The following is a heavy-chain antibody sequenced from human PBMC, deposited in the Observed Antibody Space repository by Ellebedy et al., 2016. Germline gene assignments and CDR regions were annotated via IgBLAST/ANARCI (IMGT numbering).Heavy chain of an antibody. Sequence: ASVKVSCKASGYTFTSYAMHWVRQAPGQRLEWMGWINTGYGNTKYSQKFQGRVTITEDTSARTAYLELSSLRSEDTAVYYCARGSYSGYDPFDSWGQGTLVTVS. D-gene: IGHD5-12*01. V-gene: IGHV1-3*04. CDR2: INTGYGNT. CDR3: ARGSYSGYDPFDS. CDR1: GYTFTSYA. J-gene: IGHJ4*02.